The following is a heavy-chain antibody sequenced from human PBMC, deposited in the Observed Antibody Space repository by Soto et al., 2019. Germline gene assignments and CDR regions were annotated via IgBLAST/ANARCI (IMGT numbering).Heavy chain of an antibody. CDR1: GFTFSSYW. J-gene: IGHJ4*02. D-gene: IGHD2-21*01. CDR2: INSDGSST. Sequence: GGSLRLSCAASGFTFSSYWMHWVRQAPGKGLVWVSRINSDGSSTSYADSVKGRFTISRDNAKNTLYLQMNSLRAEDTAVYYCASHVMATTPWVGLDYWGQGTLVTVS. V-gene: IGHV3-74*01. CDR3: ASHVMATTPWVGLDY.